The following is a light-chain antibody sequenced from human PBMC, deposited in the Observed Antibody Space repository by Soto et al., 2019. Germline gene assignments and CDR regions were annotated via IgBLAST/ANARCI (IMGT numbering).Light chain of an antibody. V-gene: IGKV3-11*01. J-gene: IGKJ4*01. CDR2: DAS. CDR3: QQGYGWPLT. Sequence: EIVLTQSPATLSLSPGERATLSCRASQSVGTSLAWFQQKRGQAPRLLINDASKRATGIPGRFSGSGSGTDFTLTISSLEPEDFAVYYCQQGYGWPLTFGGGTRVEIK. CDR1: QSVGTS.